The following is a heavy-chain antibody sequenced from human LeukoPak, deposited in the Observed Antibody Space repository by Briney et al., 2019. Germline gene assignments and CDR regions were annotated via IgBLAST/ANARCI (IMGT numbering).Heavy chain of an antibody. CDR2: IYYSGST. CDR1: GGSISSYY. D-gene: IGHD6-13*01. J-gene: IGHJ4*02. CDR3: ARGSGYSSSVPIDY. V-gene: IGHV4-59*01. Sequence: PSETLSLTCTVSGGSISSYYWSWIRQPPGKGLEWIGYIYYSGSTNYNPSLKSRVTISVDTSKDQFSLKLSSVTAADTAVYYCARGSGYSSSVPIDYWGQGTLVTVSS.